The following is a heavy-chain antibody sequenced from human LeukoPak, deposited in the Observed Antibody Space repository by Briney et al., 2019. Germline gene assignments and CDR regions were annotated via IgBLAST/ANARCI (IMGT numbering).Heavy chain of an antibody. CDR3: GRRGVVVAYGMDV. D-gene: IGHD2-15*01. Sequence: GESLKISCKGSGYYFRNYWIAWVRQMPGKGLEWMGIIYPGDSDTRYSPSFQGQVIMSVDKSISTAYLQWSSLKASDTAMYYCGRRGVVVAYGMDVWGQGTTVTVSS. CDR2: IYPGDSDT. J-gene: IGHJ6*02. V-gene: IGHV5-51*01. CDR1: GYYFRNYW.